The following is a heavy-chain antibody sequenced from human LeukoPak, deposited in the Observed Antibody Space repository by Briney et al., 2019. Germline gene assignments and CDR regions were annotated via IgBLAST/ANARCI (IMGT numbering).Heavy chain of an antibody. CDR1: GFTFSSYA. CDR3: AKSVVQQLVLFDY. J-gene: IGHJ4*02. D-gene: IGHD6-13*01. Sequence: GGSLRFSCAASGFTFSSYAMSWVRQAPGKGLEWVSAISGSGGSTYYADSVKGRFTISRDNSKNTLYLQMNSLRAEDTAVYYCAKSVVQQLVLFDYWGQGTLVTVSS. V-gene: IGHV3-23*01. CDR2: ISGSGGST.